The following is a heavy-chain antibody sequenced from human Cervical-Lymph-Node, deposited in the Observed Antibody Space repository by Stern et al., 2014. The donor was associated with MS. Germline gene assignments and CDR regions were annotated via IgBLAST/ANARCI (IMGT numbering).Heavy chain of an antibody. CDR2: INRSGGST. V-gene: IGHV1-46*01. D-gene: IGHD5-24*01. CDR3: ARDLTAQRGWFDP. J-gene: IGHJ5*02. CDR1: GYTFTSYY. Sequence: QVQLVQSGAEVKKPGASVKVSCKASGYTFTSYYMHWVRHAPGQGLEGMGIINRSGGSTSYAQKFQGRVTMTRDTSTSTVYMELSSLRSEDTAVYYCARDLTAQRGWFDPWGQGTLVTVSS.